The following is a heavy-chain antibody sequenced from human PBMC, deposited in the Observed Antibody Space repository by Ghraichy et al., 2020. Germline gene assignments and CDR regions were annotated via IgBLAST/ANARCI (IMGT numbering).Heavy chain of an antibody. CDR3: ARYSSSWYWFDP. D-gene: IGHD6-13*01. V-gene: IGHV4-59*01. Sequence: SETLSLTCTVSGGSISSYYWSWIRQPPGKGLEWIGYIYYSGSTNYNPSLKSRVTISVDTSKNQFSLKLSSVTAADTAVYYCARYSSSWYWFDPWGQGTLVTVSS. J-gene: IGHJ5*02. CDR2: IYYSGST. CDR1: GGSISSYY.